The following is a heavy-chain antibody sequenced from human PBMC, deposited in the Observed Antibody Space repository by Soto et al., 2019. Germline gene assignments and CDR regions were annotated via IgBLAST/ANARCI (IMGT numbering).Heavy chain of an antibody. CDR2: MYHSGST. CDR3: ARVTDY. CDR1: GGSISSGGYS. J-gene: IGHJ4*02. Sequence: SETLSLTCAVSGGSISSGGYSWSWIRQPPGKGLEWIGYMYHSGSTYYNPSLKSRVTISIDRSKNQFSLKLSSVTAADTAVYYYARVTDYWGRGILVTGSS. V-gene: IGHV4-30-2*01.